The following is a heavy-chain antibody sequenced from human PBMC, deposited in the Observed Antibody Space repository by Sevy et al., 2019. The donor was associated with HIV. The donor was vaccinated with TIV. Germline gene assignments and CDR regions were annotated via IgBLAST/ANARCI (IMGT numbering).Heavy chain of an antibody. CDR3: ARRYFDL. V-gene: IGHV3-7*03. Sequence: LSLTCDASGFTFDMYWMQWVCQAPGKGLEWVANIRQDGNEIYYAASVRGRFTISRDNAKGSLYLQMNNLRVEDTATYYCARRYFDLWGQGTLVTVSS. CDR1: GFTFDMYW. J-gene: IGHJ4*02. CDR2: IRQDGNEI.